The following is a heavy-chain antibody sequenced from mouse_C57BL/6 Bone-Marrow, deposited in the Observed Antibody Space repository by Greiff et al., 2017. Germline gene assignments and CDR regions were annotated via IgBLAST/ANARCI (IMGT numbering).Heavy chain of an antibody. CDR3: SRQDYDCDPPYYAMDY. Sequence: EVKLMESGGDLVKPGGSLKLSCAASGFTFSSYGMSWVRQTPDKRLEWVATISSGGSYPSSQDSVKGRFTFSRDNAKNTLCLQMSSLKSEGTAMYYSSRQDYDCDPPYYAMDYWGQGTSVTVSS. CDR2: ISSGGSYP. CDR1: GFTFSSYG. V-gene: IGHV5-6*01. D-gene: IGHD2-4*01. J-gene: IGHJ4*01.